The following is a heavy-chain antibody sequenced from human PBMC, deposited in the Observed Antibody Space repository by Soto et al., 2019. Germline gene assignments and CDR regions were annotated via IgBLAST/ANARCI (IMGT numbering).Heavy chain of an antibody. Sequence: EVQLLESGGDLVQPGGSLRLSCVASGFTFSNFGMSWVRQAPGQGLQWVSIIGVDGVTTYYADSVRGRFTISRDNSKNTLYRQMNSLRAEDTAIYYCVKDRTMAAPNDYFDYWGQGTLVTVSS. D-gene: IGHD6-19*01. CDR2: IGVDGVTT. CDR1: GFTFSNFG. CDR3: VKDRTMAAPNDYFDY. J-gene: IGHJ4*02. V-gene: IGHV3-23*01.